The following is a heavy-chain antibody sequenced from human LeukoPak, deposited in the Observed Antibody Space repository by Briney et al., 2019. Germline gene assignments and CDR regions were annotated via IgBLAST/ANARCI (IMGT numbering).Heavy chain of an antibody. Sequence: GGSLRLSCAASGFTFSGSAMHWVRQASGKGLDWVGHVRSKAHNYATAYAVSVRGRFTISRDDSKNTAYLQMHSLKAEDTAVYYCTSVYGDLWSGYDCWGQGTPVTVSA. CDR2: VRSKAHNYAT. CDR3: TSVYGDLWSGYDC. CDR1: GFTFSGSA. V-gene: IGHV3-73*01. D-gene: IGHD3-3*01. J-gene: IGHJ4*02.